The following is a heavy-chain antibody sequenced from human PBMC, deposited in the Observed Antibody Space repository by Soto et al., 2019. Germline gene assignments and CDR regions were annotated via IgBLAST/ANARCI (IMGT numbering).Heavy chain of an antibody. J-gene: IGHJ4*02. CDR3: XXXXDIVAXIHXDY. Sequence: EVQLLXSGGGLVQPGGSLXLSCAASGFTFSSYAMSWVRQAPGKGLEWVSAISGSGGSTYYADSVKGRXXXXXXXXXXXXXXXXXXXXXXXXXXXYCXXXXDIVAXIHXDYWXQGXLVTV. V-gene: IGHV3-23*01. CDR1: GFTFSSYA. D-gene: IGHD5-12*01. CDR2: ISGSGGST.